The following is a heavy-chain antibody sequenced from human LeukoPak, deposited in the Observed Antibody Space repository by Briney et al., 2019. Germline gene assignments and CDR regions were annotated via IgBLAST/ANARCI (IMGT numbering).Heavy chain of an antibody. Sequence: GGSLRLSCAASGFTFSSYAMSWVRQAPGKGLEWVSAISGSYTSYYADSVKGRFTISRDNSKNTLYLQMNSLRAEDTALYYCAKSKEDCCGSFDPWGQGTLVTVSS. CDR2: ISGSYTS. V-gene: IGHV3-23*01. CDR3: AKSKEDCCGSFDP. CDR1: GFTFSSYA. J-gene: IGHJ5*02. D-gene: IGHD2-15*01.